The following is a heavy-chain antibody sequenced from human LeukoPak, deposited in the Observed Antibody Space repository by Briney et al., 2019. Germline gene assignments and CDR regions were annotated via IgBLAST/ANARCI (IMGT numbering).Heavy chain of an antibody. D-gene: IGHD2-2*01. CDR1: GGSISSYY. J-gene: IGHJ5*02. V-gene: IGHV4-59*01. CDR3: ARGGGEYCSSTSCYADWFDP. CDR2: IYYSGST. Sequence: SETLSLTCTVSGGSISSYYWSWIRQPPGKGLDFIGYIYYSGSTNYNPSLKSRVTISVDTSKNQLSLKLSSVTAADTAVYYCARGGGEYCSSTSCYADWFDPWGQGTLVTVSS.